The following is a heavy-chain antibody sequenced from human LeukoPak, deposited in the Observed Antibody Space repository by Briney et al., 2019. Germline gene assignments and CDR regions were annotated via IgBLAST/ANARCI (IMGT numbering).Heavy chain of an antibody. V-gene: IGHV4-34*01. Sequence: PSETLSLTCAVYGGSFSGYYWSWIRQPPGKGLEWIGEINHSGSTNYNPSLKSRVTISVDTSKNQFSLKLSTVTAADTAVYYCAKALTPPHDAFDIWGQGTMVTVSS. CDR2: INHSGST. CDR3: AKALTPPHDAFDI. D-gene: IGHD3-16*01. J-gene: IGHJ3*02. CDR1: GGSFSGYY.